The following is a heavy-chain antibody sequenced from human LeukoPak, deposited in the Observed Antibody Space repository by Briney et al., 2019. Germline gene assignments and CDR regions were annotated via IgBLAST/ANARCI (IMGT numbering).Heavy chain of an antibody. D-gene: IGHD3-22*01. Sequence: SETLSLTCTVSGGSISGGTYLWGWIRQPPGKGLEWIGSTSYSGTTYYNPSLKSRVTISVDTSKNQFSLKLSSVTAADTAVYYCARLGDYFDGSGSYFDYWGQGTLVTVSS. V-gene: IGHV4-39*01. CDR2: TSYSGTT. J-gene: IGHJ4*02. CDR3: ARLGDYFDGSGSYFDY. CDR1: GGSISGGTYL.